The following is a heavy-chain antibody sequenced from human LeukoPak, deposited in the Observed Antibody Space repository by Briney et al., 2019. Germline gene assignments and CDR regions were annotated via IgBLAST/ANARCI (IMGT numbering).Heavy chain of an antibody. V-gene: IGHV3-30-3*01. D-gene: IGHD2-2*01. J-gene: IGHJ4*02. CDR1: RFIFSSYA. Sequence: GGSLRLSCAASRFIFSSYAMHWVRQAPGKGLEWVAVISYDGSNKYYADSVKGRFTISRDNSKNTLYLQMNSLRAEDTAVYYCARDLSDVPAAMDYWGQGTLVTVSS. CDR2: ISYDGSNK. CDR3: ARDLSDVPAAMDY.